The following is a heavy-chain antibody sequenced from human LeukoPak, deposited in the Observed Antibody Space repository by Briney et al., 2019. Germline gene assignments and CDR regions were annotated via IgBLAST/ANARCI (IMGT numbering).Heavy chain of an antibody. CDR2: ISSSSSTI. V-gene: IGHV3-48*04. J-gene: IGHJ4*02. Sequence: GGSLRLSCAASGFTFSSYSMNWVRQAPGKGLEWVSYISSSSSTIYYADSVEGRFTISRDNAKNSLYLQMNSLRAEDTAVYYCARDLSGNYGSGNLDYWGQGTLVTVSS. CDR3: ARDLSGNYGSGNLDY. CDR1: GFTFSSYS. D-gene: IGHD3-10*01.